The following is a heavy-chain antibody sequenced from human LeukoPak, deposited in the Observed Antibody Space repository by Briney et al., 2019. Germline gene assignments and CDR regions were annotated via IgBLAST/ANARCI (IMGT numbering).Heavy chain of an antibody. CDR2: IYPGDSDT. J-gene: IGHJ3*01. Sequence: GESLKISCKGSGYNFTSYWIGWVRQMPGKGLEWMGIIYPGDSDTRYSPSFQGQVTISADKSISTAYLHWSSLKASDTAMYYCARTIVGATDAFDFWGQGTLITVSS. V-gene: IGHV5-51*01. CDR3: ARTIVGATDAFDF. CDR1: GYNFTSYW. D-gene: IGHD1-26*01.